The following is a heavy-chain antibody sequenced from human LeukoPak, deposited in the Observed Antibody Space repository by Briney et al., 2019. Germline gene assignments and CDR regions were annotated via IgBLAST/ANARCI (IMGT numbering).Heavy chain of an antibody. CDR2: IIPIFGTA. D-gene: IGHD4-17*01. J-gene: IGHJ3*02. CDR3: AISSPVTTGGAFDI. CDR1: GGTFSSYA. V-gene: IGHV1-69*06. Sequence: GASVKVSCKPSGGTFSSYAISWVGQAPGQGLEWMGGIIPIFGTANYAQKFQGRVTITADKSTSTAYMELSSLRADDTAVYYCAISSPVTTGGAFDIWGQGTMVPVSS.